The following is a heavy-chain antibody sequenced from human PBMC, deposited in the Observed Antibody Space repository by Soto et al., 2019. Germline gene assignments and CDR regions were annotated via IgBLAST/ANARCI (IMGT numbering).Heavy chain of an antibody. CDR3: VHSTYCGANCYVAFDI. CDR1: GFSLTTSEVG. V-gene: IGHV2-5*02. Sequence: QITLKESGPTLVKPTQTLTLTCTFSGFSLTTSEVGVGWIRQPPGKALEWLALIYWDDDKRYSPSLKNRLTITKDSSKNQVVLTLTNMDPVDTATYYCVHSTYCGANCYVAFDIWGQGTVVTVPS. CDR2: IYWDDDK. J-gene: IGHJ3*02. D-gene: IGHD2-21*02.